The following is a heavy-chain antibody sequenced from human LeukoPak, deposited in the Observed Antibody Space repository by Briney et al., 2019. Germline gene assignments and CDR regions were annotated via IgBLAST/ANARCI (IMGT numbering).Heavy chain of an antibody. CDR2: IRYDGNDK. CDR3: ASNSGYSSAWSPDY. D-gene: IGHD6-19*01. J-gene: IGHJ4*02. CDR1: GFTFSSYG. V-gene: IGHV3-30*02. Sequence: GGSLRLSCAASGFTFSSYGMHWVRQAPGKGLEWVAFIRYDGNDKYYADSVKGRFTISRDNAKNSLYLQMNSLRAEDTAVYYCASNSGYSSAWSPDYWGQGTLVTVSS.